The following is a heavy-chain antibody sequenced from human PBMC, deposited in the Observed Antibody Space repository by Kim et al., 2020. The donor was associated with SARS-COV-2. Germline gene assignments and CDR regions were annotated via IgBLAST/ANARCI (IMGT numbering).Heavy chain of an antibody. Sequence: GGSLRLSCAASGFTFSNYAVHWVRQARGKGLEWLTVISVDGGRKYYADSVKGRFTVSRDNSEDSVALELNNLRRDDSAIYYCVRAAGDFWSPGFVWGEGT. CDR1: GFTFSNYA. CDR3: VRAAGDFWSPGFV. V-gene: IGHV3-30*04. J-gene: IGHJ6*02. CDR2: ISVDGGRK. D-gene: IGHD3-3*01.